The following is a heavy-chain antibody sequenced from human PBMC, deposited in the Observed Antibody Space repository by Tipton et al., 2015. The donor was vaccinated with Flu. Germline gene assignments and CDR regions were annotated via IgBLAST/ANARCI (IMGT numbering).Heavy chain of an antibody. CDR2: VYTSGRT. D-gene: IGHD4-11*01. J-gene: IGHJ5*01. CDR1: GGSINSVSHY. Sequence: TLSLTCTVSGGSINSVSHYWSWIRQPAGKGLEWIGRVYTSGRTNYNPSLRSRATVSVDTSRNQFSLRLTSVTAADTAVYFCARRDYSNYVSEPKNWFDSWGRGTLVTVSS. V-gene: IGHV4-61*02. CDR3: ARRDYSNYVSEPKNWFDS.